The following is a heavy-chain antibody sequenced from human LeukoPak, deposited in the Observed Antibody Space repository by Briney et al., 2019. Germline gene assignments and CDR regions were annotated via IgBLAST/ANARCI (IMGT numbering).Heavy chain of an antibody. D-gene: IGHD2-2*01. CDR3: ARGYSRYCSSTSCTQRDY. J-gene: IGHJ4*02. V-gene: IGHV4-34*01. Sequence: PSVTLSLTCAVYGGSFSGYYWSWIRQPPGKGLEWIGEINHSGSTNYNPSLKSRVTISVDTSKNQLSLKLSSVTAADTAVYYCARGYSRYCSSTSCTQRDYWGQGTLVTVSS. CDR2: INHSGST. CDR1: GGSFSGYY.